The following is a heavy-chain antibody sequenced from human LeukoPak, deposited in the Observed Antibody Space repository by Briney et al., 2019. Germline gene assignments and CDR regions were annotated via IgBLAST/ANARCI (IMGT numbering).Heavy chain of an antibody. CDR2: IIPIFGTA. D-gene: IGHD4-11*01. CDR3: AREGIVTTYSNCLDY. Sequence: SVKVSCKASVGTFSIYAIRWVRQAPGQGLEWMGGIIPIFGTANYAQKLQGRVTITADKSTSTAYMELSSLRSEDTAVYYCAREGIVTTYSNCLDYWGQGTLVTVSS. CDR1: VGTFSIYA. J-gene: IGHJ4*02. V-gene: IGHV1-69*06.